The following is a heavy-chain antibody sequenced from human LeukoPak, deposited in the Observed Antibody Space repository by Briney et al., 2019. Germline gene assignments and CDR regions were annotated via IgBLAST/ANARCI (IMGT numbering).Heavy chain of an antibody. CDR2: INPHSGGT. D-gene: IGHD2-2*01. Sequence: GASVKVSCKASGYIFTDYYIHWVRQAPGQGLEWMGWINPHSGGTNYAQKFQGRVTMTRDTSISTAYMELSRLRSDDTAVYYCARDPDCSSTGCPPQLYFDYWGQGTLVTVSS. CDR3: ARDPDCSSTGCPPQLYFDY. J-gene: IGHJ4*02. CDR1: GYIFTDYY. V-gene: IGHV1-2*02.